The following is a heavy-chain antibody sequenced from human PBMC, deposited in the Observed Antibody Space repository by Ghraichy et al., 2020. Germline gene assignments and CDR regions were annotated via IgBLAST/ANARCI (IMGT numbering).Heavy chain of an antibody. CDR2: IKQDGSEK. V-gene: IGHV3-7*03. D-gene: IGHD2-15*01. J-gene: IGHJ4*02. CDR3: ARDSVVDY. Sequence: GGSLRLSCAASGFTFSSDWMSWVRQAPGKGLEWVANIKQDGSEKYYVDSVKGRFTISRDNAKNSLYLQMNSLRAEDTAVYYCARDSVVDYWGQGTLVTVSS. CDR1: GFTFSSDW.